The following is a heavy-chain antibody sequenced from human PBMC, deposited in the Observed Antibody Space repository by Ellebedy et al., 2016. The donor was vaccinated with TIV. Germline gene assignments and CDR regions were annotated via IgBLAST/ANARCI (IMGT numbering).Heavy chain of an antibody. J-gene: IGHJ4*02. V-gene: IGHV3-23*01. CDR3: AKDRVALPGMGLDY. Sequence: GGSLRLXXAASGFTFSSYAMTWVRQAPGKGLEWVSSITGSAISPDYADSVKGRFTISRDNSKNTLYLQMNTLRAEDTAVYYCAKDRVALPGMGLDYWGQGTLVTVSS. CDR2: ITGSAISP. D-gene: IGHD6-19*01. CDR1: GFTFSSYA.